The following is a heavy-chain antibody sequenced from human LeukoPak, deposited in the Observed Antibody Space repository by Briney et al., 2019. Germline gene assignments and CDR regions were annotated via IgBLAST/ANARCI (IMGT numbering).Heavy chain of an antibody. CDR2: IRYDGSNK. CDR1: GFTFSSYG. V-gene: IGHV3-30*02. Sequence: GGSLRLSCAASGFTFSSYGMHWVRQAPGKGLEWVAFIRYDGSNKYYADSVKGRFTISRDNSKNTLYLQMISLRTEDTAVYYCAKDPRRYSRTGGYFDYWGQGTLVTVSS. J-gene: IGHJ4*02. CDR3: AKDPRRYSRTGGYFDY. D-gene: IGHD6-13*01.